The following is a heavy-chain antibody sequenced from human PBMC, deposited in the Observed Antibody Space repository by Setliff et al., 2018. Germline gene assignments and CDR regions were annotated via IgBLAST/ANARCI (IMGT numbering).Heavy chain of an antibody. CDR2: LYTSGDT. D-gene: IGHD2-15*01. CDR1: GGSISSHY. J-gene: IGHJ4*02. CDR3: ARDRVVVLAGRRGFYFDY. V-gene: IGHV4-4*07. Sequence: SETLSLTCTVSGGSISSHYWTWIRQPAGKGLEWIGRLYTSGDTNYDPSLKSRVSMSLDTSKNQFSLKLSSVTAADTAVYYCARDRVVVLAGRRGFYFDYWGQGTLVTVSS.